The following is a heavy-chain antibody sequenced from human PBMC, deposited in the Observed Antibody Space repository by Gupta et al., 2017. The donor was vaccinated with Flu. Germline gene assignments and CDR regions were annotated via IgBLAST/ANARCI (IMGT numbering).Heavy chain of an antibody. V-gene: IGHV3-30*18. D-gene: IGHD1-1*01. J-gene: IGHJ6*03. Sequence: ASRFVFGSYGMNWVRQAPGKGLEWVAMISYDGGKTSYADSVKGRFTVSRDNTRDVLFLEMNSLTDDDTAVYYCAKTGTTGYYYMDAWGNGTTVIVSS. CDR1: RFVFGSYG. CDR3: AKTGTTGYYYMDA. CDR2: ISYDGGKT.